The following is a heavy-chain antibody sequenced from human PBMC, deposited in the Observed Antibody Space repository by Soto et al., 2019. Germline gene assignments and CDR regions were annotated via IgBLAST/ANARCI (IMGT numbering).Heavy chain of an antibody. V-gene: IGHV1-8*01. CDR1: GYTFTSYD. CDR3: ARERTRGFDP. CDR2: MNPNSGNT. Sequence: QVHLVQSGAEVRKPGASVKVSCKASGYTFTSYDINWVRQATGQGLEWMGWMNPNSGNTAYAQKFQGRVTMTRNTSISPAHMGLSSLRSEDTAVYYCARERTRGFDPWGQGTLVTVSS. J-gene: IGHJ5*02.